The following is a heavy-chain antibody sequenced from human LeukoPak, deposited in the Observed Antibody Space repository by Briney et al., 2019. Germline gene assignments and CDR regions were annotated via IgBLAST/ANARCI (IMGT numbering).Heavy chain of an antibody. V-gene: IGHV3-23*01. J-gene: IGHJ6*02. CDR1: RFTFNTYA. Sequence: GGSLRLSCAASRFTFNTYAMSWVRQAPGKGLEWVSAISGSGGITHYADSVKGRFTISRDNSKNTLYLQMNSLRAEDTAVYYCVRDRGIASTGGYGMDVWGQGTTVTVSS. D-gene: IGHD6-13*01. CDR2: ISGSGGIT. CDR3: VRDRGIASTGGYGMDV.